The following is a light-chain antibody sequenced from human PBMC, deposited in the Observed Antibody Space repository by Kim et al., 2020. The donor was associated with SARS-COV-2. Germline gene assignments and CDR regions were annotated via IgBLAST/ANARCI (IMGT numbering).Light chain of an antibody. CDR2: DVN. CDR1: SSDVGADNY. Sequence: GQSSTIAGTGTSSDVGADNYVSWYQQHPGKAPKLMIYDVNNRPSGVSDRFSGSKSGNTASLTISGLQAEDEADYYCSSYSSSSPWVFGGGTQLTVL. CDR3: SSYSSSSPWV. J-gene: IGLJ3*02. V-gene: IGLV2-14*03.